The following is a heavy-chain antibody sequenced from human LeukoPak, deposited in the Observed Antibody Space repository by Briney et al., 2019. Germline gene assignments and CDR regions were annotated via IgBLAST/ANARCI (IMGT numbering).Heavy chain of an antibody. CDR2: IYPGDSAT. V-gene: IGHV5-51*01. Sequence: GESLKISCRGSGYSFSSYLIAWVRQMPGKGLEWMGIIYPGDSATKYSPSFQGQVTLSADKSISTADLHWSSLKGSETAMYYCARQNWGVDYWGQGTLVTVSS. CDR1: GYSFSSYL. J-gene: IGHJ4*02. D-gene: IGHD7-27*01. CDR3: ARQNWGVDY.